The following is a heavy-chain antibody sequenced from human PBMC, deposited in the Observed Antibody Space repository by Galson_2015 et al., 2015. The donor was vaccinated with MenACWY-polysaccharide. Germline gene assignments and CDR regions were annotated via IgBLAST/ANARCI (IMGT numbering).Heavy chain of an antibody. D-gene: IGHD6-6*01. CDR2: ISSSSSYI. CDR1: GFTFSSYS. V-gene: IGHV3-21*01. CDR3: ATATHQGEGAAPDTDY. Sequence: SLRLSCAASGFTFSSYSMNWVRQAPGKGLEWVSYISSSSSYIYYADSVKGRFTISRDNAKNSLYPQMNSLRAEDTAVYYCATATHQGEGAAPDTDYWGQGTLVTVSS. J-gene: IGHJ4*02.